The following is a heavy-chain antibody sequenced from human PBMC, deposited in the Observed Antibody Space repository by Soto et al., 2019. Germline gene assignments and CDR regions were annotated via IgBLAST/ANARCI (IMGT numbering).Heavy chain of an antibody. CDR1: GYTFTSYG. Sequence: ASVKVSCKASGYTFTSYGIHWVRQAPGQRLEWMGWINAANGDTKYSPKFQGRVTITRDTSASAAYMELSSLRSEDTAVYYCVRRHVSATGIDWFDPWGQGTLVTVSS. CDR3: VRRHVSATGIDWFDP. J-gene: IGHJ5*02. CDR2: INAANGDT. D-gene: IGHD6-13*01. V-gene: IGHV1-3*01.